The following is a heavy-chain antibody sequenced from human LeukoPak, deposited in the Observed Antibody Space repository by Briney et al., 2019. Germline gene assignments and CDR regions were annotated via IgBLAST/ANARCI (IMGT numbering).Heavy chain of an antibody. V-gene: IGHV3-21*01. J-gene: IGHJ3*02. D-gene: IGHD2/OR15-2a*01. CDR1: GFTFSSYA. Sequence: GGSLRLSCAASGFTFSSYAMNWDRQAPGKGLEWVSSISLTSNDIYYAASVRGRFIISRDNAKNLLSLQMNSLRAEDTALYYCARGDTSLQRNDALDIWGQGAMLGDSS. CDR2: ISLTSNDI. CDR3: ARGDTSLQRNDALDI.